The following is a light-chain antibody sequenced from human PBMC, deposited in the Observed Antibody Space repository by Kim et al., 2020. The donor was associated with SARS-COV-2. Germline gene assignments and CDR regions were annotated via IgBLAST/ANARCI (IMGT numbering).Light chain of an antibody. CDR1: QSVTSN. V-gene: IGKV3-15*01. CDR2: GAS. Sequence: SGSPGERATLSCRANQSVTSNLAWYQQKPGQAPRLLIFGASTRATGIPARFSGSGSGAEFTLTISSLQSEDFAVYYCQQFHDWPSFGGGTKVDIK. CDR3: QQFHDWPS. J-gene: IGKJ4*01.